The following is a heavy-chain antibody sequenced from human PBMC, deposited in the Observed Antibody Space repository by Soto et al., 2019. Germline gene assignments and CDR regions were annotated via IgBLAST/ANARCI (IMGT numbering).Heavy chain of an antibody. CDR1: GFTFSSYA. CDR2: ISGSGGST. J-gene: IGHJ4*02. CDR3: AKDTPSARRPLQKNPSFDY. Sequence: PGGSLRLSCAASGFTFSSYAMSWVRQAPGKGLEWVPAISGSGGSTYYADSVKGRFTISRDNSKNTLYLQMNSLRAEDTAVYYCAKDTPSARRPLQKNPSFDYWGQGTLVTVSS. V-gene: IGHV3-23*01. D-gene: IGHD4-4*01.